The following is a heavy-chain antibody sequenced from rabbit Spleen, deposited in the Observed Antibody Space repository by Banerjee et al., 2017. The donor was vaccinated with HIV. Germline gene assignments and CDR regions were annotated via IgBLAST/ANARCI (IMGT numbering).Heavy chain of an antibody. V-gene: IGHV1S40*01. CDR1: GFSFSNNYY. D-gene: IGHD6-1*01. J-gene: IGHJ4*01. CDR3: ASSYGGCGGYGYISAYCFGL. CDR2: IYTGDGTST. Sequence: QSLEESGGGLVQPEGSLTLTCTASGFSFSNNYYMCWVRQAPGKGLEWIACIYTGDGTSTASASWAKGRFPVSNTSSTTVTLQLSSLTAADTATYFCASSYGGCGGYGYISAYCFGLWGPGTLVTVS.